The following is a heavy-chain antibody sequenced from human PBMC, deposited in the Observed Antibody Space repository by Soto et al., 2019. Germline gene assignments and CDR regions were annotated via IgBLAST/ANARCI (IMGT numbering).Heavy chain of an antibody. V-gene: IGHV4-39*01. Sequence: SETLSFTCTVSGVSISNSSYYWGWIRRPPGKGLEWIGTIYYSGITYYNPSLKSRVTISVGTSKNQFSLKLTSVTAADTAVYYCARHGSNWGQGTLVTVSS. J-gene: IGHJ4*02. CDR2: IYYSGIT. CDR1: GVSISNSSYY. CDR3: ARHGSN.